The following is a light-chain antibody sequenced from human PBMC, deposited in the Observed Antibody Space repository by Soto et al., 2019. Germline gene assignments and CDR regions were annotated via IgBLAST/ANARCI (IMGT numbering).Light chain of an antibody. CDR1: SSDVGGYNY. Sequence: QSVLTQPASVSGSPGQSITISCTGTSSDVGGYNYVSWYQQHPGKDPKLMIYEVSNRPAGVSNRFSGSKSGNTASLTISRLQAEDEADYYCSSYTSSSPLVFGGGTKLTVL. J-gene: IGLJ3*02. CDR3: SSYTSSSPLV. V-gene: IGLV2-14*01. CDR2: EVS.